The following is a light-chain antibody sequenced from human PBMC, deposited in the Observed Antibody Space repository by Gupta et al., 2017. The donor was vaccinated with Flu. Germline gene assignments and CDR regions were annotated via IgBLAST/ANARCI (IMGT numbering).Light chain of an antibody. J-gene: IGLJ2*01. Sequence: NFMLTQPHSVSESPGKTVTISCTRSSGSIGSNYVQWYQQRPGTSPTTVIYEDNQRPSGVPDRFSGSIDRSSNSASLTISGLKTEDEADYDGQSYEVFGGGTKLTVL. CDR1: SGSIGSNY. V-gene: IGLV6-57*01. CDR3: QSYEV. CDR2: EDN.